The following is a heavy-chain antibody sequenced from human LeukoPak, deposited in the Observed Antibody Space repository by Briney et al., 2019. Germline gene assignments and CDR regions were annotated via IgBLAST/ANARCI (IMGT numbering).Heavy chain of an antibody. D-gene: IGHD3-10*01. V-gene: IGHV4-59*01. Sequence: PSETLSLTCTVSGGSISSYYWSWLRQPPGKGLEWIGYIYYSGSTNYNPSLKSRVTISVDTSKNQFSLKLSSVTTADTAVYYCARRGGTMEHFDYWGQGTLVTVSS. CDR1: GGSISSYY. CDR3: ARRGGTMEHFDY. J-gene: IGHJ4*02. CDR2: IYYSGST.